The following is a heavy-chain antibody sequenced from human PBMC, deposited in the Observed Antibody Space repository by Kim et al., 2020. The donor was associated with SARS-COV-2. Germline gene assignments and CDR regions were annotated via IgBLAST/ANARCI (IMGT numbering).Heavy chain of an antibody. V-gene: IGHV4-31*03. CDR1: GGSISSGGYY. CDR3: ARARGPFYDISGLFDY. CDR2: IYYSGST. Sequence: SETLSLTCTVSGGSISSGGYYWSWIRQHPGKGLEWIGYIYYSGSTYYNPSLKSRVTISVDTSKNQFSLKLSSVTAADTAVYYCARARGPFYDISGLFDYWGQGTLVTVSS. D-gene: IGHD3-9*01. J-gene: IGHJ4*02.